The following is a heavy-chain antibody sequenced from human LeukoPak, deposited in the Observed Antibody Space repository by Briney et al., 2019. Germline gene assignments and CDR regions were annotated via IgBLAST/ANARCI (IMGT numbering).Heavy chain of an antibody. CDR2: IKQDGSEK. D-gene: IGHD6-6*01. V-gene: IGHV3-7*01. CDR1: GFTFSSYW. CDR3: ARDLSSIN. Sequence: GGSLRLSCAASGFTFSSYWMSWVRQAPGKGLEWVANIKQDGSEKHYVDSVEGRFTISRDNAKNSLFLQMNSLRAEDTAVYFCARDLSSINWGQGTLVTVSS. J-gene: IGHJ4*02.